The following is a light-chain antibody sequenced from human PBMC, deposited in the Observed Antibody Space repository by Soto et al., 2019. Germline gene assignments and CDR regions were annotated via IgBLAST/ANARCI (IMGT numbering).Light chain of an antibody. J-gene: IGKJ1*01. CDR3: QQSYSTPRT. CDR1: QNIRNS. Sequence: DIQLTQSPSSLSASVRDRVTIICRASQNIRNSLNWYQQKPGKAPKLLIYDAYSLQTGVPSRFSGSGSGTDFTLTISSLQSEDFATYYCQQSYSTPRTCGQGTKAEV. V-gene: IGKV1-39*01. CDR2: DAY.